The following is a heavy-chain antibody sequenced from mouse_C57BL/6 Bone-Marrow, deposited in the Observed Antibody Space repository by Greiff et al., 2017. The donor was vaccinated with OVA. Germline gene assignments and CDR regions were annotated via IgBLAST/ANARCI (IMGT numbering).Heavy chain of an antibody. CDR2: ISYDGSN. CDR1: GYSITSGYY. CDR3: AIYGTLAMDY. V-gene: IGHV3-6*01. D-gene: IGHD2-1*01. Sequence: ESGPGLVKPSQSLSLTCSVTGYSITSGYYWNWIRQFPGNKLEWMGYISYDGSNNYNPSLKNRISITRDTSKNQFFLKLNSVTTEDTATYYCAIYGTLAMDYWGQGTSVTVSS. J-gene: IGHJ4*01.